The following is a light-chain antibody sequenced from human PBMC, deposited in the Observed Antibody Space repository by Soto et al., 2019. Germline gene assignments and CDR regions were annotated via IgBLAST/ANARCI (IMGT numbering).Light chain of an antibody. CDR3: QQYGSSPVT. Sequence: EMVLTQSPGTLSLSSGERVTLSCSASQSVSSSYLAWYQQKPGQAPKLLIYGASSRATGIPDRFSGSGSGTDFTLTISRLQPEDFAVYYCQQYGSSPVTFGQGTRLEIK. V-gene: IGKV3-20*01. CDR2: GAS. J-gene: IGKJ5*01. CDR1: QSVSSSY.